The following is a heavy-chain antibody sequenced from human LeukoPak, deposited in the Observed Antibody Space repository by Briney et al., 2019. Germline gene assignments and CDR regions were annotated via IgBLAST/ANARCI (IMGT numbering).Heavy chain of an antibody. CDR2: ITAKSGSA. V-gene: IGHV3-23*01. J-gene: IGHJ4*02. Sequence: PGGSLRLSCAASGFSFSTYAMTWVRQAPGKGLEWVSSITAKSGSAYYADSVKGRFIVSRDNSKSTLVLQMNSLRAEDTATYYCAKDGGLLLTADYVWGPGYWGQGTLVTVSS. D-gene: IGHD3-10*02. CDR1: GFSFSTYA. CDR3: AKDGGLLLTADYVWGPGY.